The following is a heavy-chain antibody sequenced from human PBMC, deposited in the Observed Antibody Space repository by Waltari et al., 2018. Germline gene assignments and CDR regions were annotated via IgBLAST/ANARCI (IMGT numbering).Heavy chain of an antibody. Sequence: QLQLQESGPGLVKPSETLSLTCTVSGCSISSSSYYWGWIRQPPGQGLEWIGSISYSGCTYYNTSLKSRVRIAVDTSKNQLSLKLSAVTAAETAVDYCARRSGQQRVLDYWGQGTLVTVSS. CDR2: ISYSGCT. V-gene: IGHV4-39*01. CDR3: ARRSGQQRVLDY. D-gene: IGHD6-13*01. CDR1: GCSISSSSYY. J-gene: IGHJ4*02.